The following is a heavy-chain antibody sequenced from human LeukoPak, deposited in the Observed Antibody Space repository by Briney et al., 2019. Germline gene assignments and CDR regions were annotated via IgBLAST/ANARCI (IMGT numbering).Heavy chain of an antibody. V-gene: IGHV4-39*07. CDR1: GGSISTSNYY. Sequence: PSETLSLTCTVSGGSISTSNYYWGWIRQPPGKGLEWIGNIFYSGSTYYSPSLKSRVTISVDTSKNQFSLKLSSVTAADTAVYYCARTGYSSSWYGLRYYYYYMDVWGKGTTVTISS. CDR2: IFYSGST. J-gene: IGHJ6*03. CDR3: ARTGYSSSWYGLRYYYYYMDV. D-gene: IGHD6-13*01.